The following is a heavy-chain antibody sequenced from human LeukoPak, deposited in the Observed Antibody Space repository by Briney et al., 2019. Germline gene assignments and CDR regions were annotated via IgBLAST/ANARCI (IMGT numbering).Heavy chain of an antibody. CDR1: GGSVSTYY. V-gene: IGHV4-59*02. CDR3: ASTSGYCSGGNCYSAFDY. Sequence: SETLSLTCTVSGGSVSTYYWNWIRQPPGKGLEWIGYFYYSGSTNYNPSLKSRLTISVDTSNNQFSLKLSSVTAADTAVYYCASTSGYCSGGNCYSAFDYWGQGTLVTVSS. D-gene: IGHD2-15*01. CDR2: FYYSGST. J-gene: IGHJ4*02.